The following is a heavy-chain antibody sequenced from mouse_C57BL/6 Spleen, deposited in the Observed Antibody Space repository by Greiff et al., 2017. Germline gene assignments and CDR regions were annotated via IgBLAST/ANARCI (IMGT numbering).Heavy chain of an antibody. CDR3: TQLYYYGSSYGY. V-gene: IGHV6-6*01. J-gene: IGHJ2*01. Sequence: EVNVVESGGGLVQPGGSMKLSCAASGFTFSDAWMDWVRQSPEKGLEWVAEIRNKANNHATYYAESVKGRFTISRDDSKSSVYLQMNSLRAEVTGIYYCTQLYYYGSSYGYWGQGTTLTVSS. CDR2: IRNKANNHAT. CDR1: GFTFSDAW. D-gene: IGHD1-1*01.